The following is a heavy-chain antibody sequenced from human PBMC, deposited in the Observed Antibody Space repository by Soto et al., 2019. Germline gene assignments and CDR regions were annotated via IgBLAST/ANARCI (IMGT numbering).Heavy chain of an antibody. CDR1: DGSFSGYY. CDR3: AKGQSLDFLHY. CDR2: INHSGST. D-gene: IGHD3-3*01. V-gene: IGHV4-34*01. Sequence: PSETLSLTCAVYDGSFSGYYWRLLRQPPGKGLEWIGEINHSGSTNYNPSLKSRVTISVDTSKNQFSLKLSSVTAADTAVYYCAKGQSLDFLHYWRPGTLVTVS. J-gene: IGHJ4*01.